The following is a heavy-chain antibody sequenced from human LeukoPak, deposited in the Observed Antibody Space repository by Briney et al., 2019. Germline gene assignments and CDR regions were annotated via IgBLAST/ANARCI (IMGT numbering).Heavy chain of an antibody. Sequence: GSPRLSCAAFGFTFSSYSMNWVRQAPGKGLEWVSSISSSSSYIYYADSVKGRFTISRDNAKNSLYLQMNSLRAEDTAVYYCARDLGPATAILNWFDPWGQGTLVTVSS. D-gene: IGHD2-2*02. CDR1: GFTFSSYS. CDR2: ISSSSSYI. V-gene: IGHV3-21*01. CDR3: ARDLGPATAILNWFDP. J-gene: IGHJ5*02.